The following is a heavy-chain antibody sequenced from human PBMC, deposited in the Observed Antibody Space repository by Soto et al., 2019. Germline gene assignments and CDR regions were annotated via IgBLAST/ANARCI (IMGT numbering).Heavy chain of an antibody. CDR2: MYTKERT. CDR3: ARDDYKDGGNNWFDP. V-gene: IGHV4-4*07. J-gene: IGHJ5*02. Sequence: SGTHSLTFTDAGGSIPNDYWSWIRQPAGKGLEWIGRMYTKERTNYNLSFKSRVTMSVDTSKNQFSLKLNAVTAADTAVYYCARDDYKDGGNNWFDPWGQGTLVTVSS. D-gene: IGHD3-16*01. CDR1: GGSIPNDY.